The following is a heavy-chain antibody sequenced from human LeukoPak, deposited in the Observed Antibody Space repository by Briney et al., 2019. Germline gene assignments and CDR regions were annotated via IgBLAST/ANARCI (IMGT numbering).Heavy chain of an antibody. D-gene: IGHD3-10*01. CDR1: GFTFSSYW. J-gene: IGHJ4*02. V-gene: IGHV3-7*01. CDR3: ARDIESYGSEDY. Sequence: GGSLRLSCAASGFTFSSYWMTWVRQAPGKGLEWVANIKQDGSEEYYVDSVKGRFTISRDNAKNSPYLQMNSLRAEDTAVYYCARDIESYGSEDYWGQGTLVTVSS. CDR2: IKQDGSEE.